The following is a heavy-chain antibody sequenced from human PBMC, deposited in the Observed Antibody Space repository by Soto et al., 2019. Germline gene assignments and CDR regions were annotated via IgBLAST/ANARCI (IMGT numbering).Heavy chain of an antibody. D-gene: IGHD1-1*01. J-gene: IGHJ6*02. Sequence: GGSLRLSCAASGFTFSSYEMNWVRPAPGKGLEWVSYISSSSTTIYYADSVKGRFTISRDNAKNSLYLQINSLRAEDTAVYYCAREDTWNPGFYYYGLDIWGQGTTVTVSS. V-gene: IGHV3-48*03. CDR2: ISSSSTTI. CDR3: AREDTWNPGFYYYGLDI. CDR1: GFTFSSYE.